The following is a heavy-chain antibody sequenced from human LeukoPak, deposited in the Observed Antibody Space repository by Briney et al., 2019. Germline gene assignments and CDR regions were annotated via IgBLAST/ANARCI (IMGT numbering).Heavy chain of an antibody. CDR3: AKDIIVGATYTPPAKGDY. CDR2: ISGSGGST. Sequence: PGGSLRLSCAASGFIFSSYAMSWVRQAPGKGLECVSAISGSGGSTYYADSVKGRFTISRDNSKNTLYLQMNSLRAEDTAVYYCAKDIIVGATYTPPAKGDYWGQGTLVTVSS. V-gene: IGHV3-23*01. CDR1: GFIFSSYA. J-gene: IGHJ4*02. D-gene: IGHD1-26*01.